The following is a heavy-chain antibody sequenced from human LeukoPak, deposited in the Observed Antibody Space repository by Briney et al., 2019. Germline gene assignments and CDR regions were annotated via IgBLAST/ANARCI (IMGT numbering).Heavy chain of an antibody. J-gene: IGHJ3*02. D-gene: IGHD2-15*01. CDR3: ARDLVPGYCSGGSCYPGDAFDI. CDR2: IYYSGST. CDR1: GGSVSSGSYY. V-gene: IGHV4-61*01. Sequence: SETLSLTCTVSGGSVSSGSYYWSWIRQPPGKGLEWIGYIYYSGSTNYNPSLKGRVTISVDTSKNQFSLKLSSVTAADTAVYYCARDLVPGYCSGGSCYPGDAFDIWGQGTMVTVSS.